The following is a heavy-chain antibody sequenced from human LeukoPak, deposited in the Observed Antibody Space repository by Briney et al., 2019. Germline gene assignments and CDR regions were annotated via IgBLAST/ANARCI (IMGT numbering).Heavy chain of an antibody. V-gene: IGHV1-69*05. J-gene: IGHJ3*02. Sequence: GASVKVSCEASVGTFSSYAISCVRHAPGQGLECMGEIIPIFGTASYAQKVQGRVTITTGESTSTAYIELSSLRSEDTAVYYWARGPTPNRGYVVTIFFFDIWGEATMLAVSS. CDR1: VGTFSSYA. D-gene: IGHD2-21*02. CDR3: ARGPTPNRGYVVTIFFFDI. CDR2: IIPIFGTA.